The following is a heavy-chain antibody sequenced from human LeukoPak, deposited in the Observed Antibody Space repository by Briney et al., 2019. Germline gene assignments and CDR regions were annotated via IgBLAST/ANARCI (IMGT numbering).Heavy chain of an antibody. CDR1: GGSTSSYY. CDR3: ARVGPLYYDSSGYPIYYYYMDV. J-gene: IGHJ6*03. Sequence: SETLSLTCTVSGGSTSSYYWSWIRQPPGKGLEWIGYIHYSGSTNYNPSLKSRVTISVDTSKNQFSLKLSSVTAADTAVYYCARVGPLYYDSSGYPIYYYYMDVWGKGTTVTVSS. D-gene: IGHD3-22*01. CDR2: IHYSGST. V-gene: IGHV4-59*01.